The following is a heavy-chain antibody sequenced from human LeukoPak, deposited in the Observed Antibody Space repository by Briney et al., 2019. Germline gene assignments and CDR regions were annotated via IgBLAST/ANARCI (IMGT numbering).Heavy chain of an antibody. Sequence: GGSLRLSCVTSGFTFSSHWMYWVRQAPGKGLLWVSRISRDGSSITYADSVKGRFAISRDNAKNTLYLQMSSLRPEDTAVYYCAGTIRGVYYYYGMDVWGQGTTVTVSS. J-gene: IGHJ6*02. D-gene: IGHD2-8*01. CDR3: AGTIRGVYYYYGMDV. CDR1: GFTFSSHW. V-gene: IGHV3-74*01. CDR2: ISRDGSSI.